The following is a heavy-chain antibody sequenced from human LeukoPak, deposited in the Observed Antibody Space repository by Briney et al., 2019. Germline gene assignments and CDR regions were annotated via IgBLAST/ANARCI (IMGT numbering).Heavy chain of an antibody. D-gene: IGHD3-16*01. CDR3: ARALPRGLYYGMDV. Sequence: GGSLTLSCAASGFTFSSYAMSWVRQAPGKGLEWVSAISHSGATTYYADSVRGRFTISRDNSKNTLYLQMNSLRAEDTAIYHCARALPRGLYYGMDVWSQGTTVTVSS. CDR1: GFTFSSYA. J-gene: IGHJ6*02. CDR2: ISHSGATT. V-gene: IGHV3-23*01.